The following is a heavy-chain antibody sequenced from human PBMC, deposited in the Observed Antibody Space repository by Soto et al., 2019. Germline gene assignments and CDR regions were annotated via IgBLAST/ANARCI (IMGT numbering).Heavy chain of an antibody. CDR1: GYTFTDYY. J-gene: IGHJ6*02. CDR3: ARGEQSWIQLYYYYYGMDV. D-gene: IGHD5-18*01. V-gene: IGHV1-46*01. Sequence: GASVKVCCKALGYTFTDYYIHWVRQAPGQGLEWMGLIKPSDSSTTYAQKFQGRVTMTRDTSTSTVYMELTSLRSDDTAVYYCARGEQSWIQLYYYYYGMDVWGQGTTVTVSS. CDR2: IKPSDSST.